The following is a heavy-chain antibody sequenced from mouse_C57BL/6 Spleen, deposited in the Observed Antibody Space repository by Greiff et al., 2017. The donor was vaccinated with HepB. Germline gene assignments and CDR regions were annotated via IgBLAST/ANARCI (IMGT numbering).Heavy chain of an antibody. V-gene: IGHV5-6*01. CDR2: ISSGGSYT. Sequence: VQLKESGGDLVKPGGSLKLSCAASGFTFSSYGMSWVRQTPDKRLEWVATISSGGSYTYYPDSVKGRFTISRDNAKNTLYLQMSSLKSEDTAMYYCAKDYGSSSSMDYWGQGTSVTVSS. J-gene: IGHJ4*01. CDR3: AKDYGSSSSMDY. D-gene: IGHD1-1*01. CDR1: GFTFSSYG.